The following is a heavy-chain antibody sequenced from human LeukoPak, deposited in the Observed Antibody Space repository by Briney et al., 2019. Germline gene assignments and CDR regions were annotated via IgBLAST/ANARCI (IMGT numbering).Heavy chain of an antibody. Sequence: PSETLSLTCTVSGGSISTYYWSWIRQPPGRGLEWIGYIYYSGSTNYNPSLKSRVTISVDTSKNQFSLKLSSVTAADTAVYYCARVTNDYGGEYYFDYWGQGTLVTVSS. CDR1: GGSISTYY. J-gene: IGHJ4*02. CDR2: IYYSGST. CDR3: ARVTNDYGGEYYFDY. V-gene: IGHV4-59*12. D-gene: IGHD4-23*01.